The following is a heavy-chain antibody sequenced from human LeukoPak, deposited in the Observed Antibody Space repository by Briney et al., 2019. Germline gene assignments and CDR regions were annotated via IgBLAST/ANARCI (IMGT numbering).Heavy chain of an antibody. CDR1: GGSISSYY. Sequence: SETLSLTCTVSGGSISSYYWSWIRQPPGKGLEWIGYIYYSGSTNYNPSLKSRVTISVDASKNQFSLKLSSVTAADTAVYYCARHGSSWSFFDYWGQGTLVTVSS. J-gene: IGHJ4*02. CDR3: ARHGSSWSFFDY. V-gene: IGHV4-59*08. CDR2: IYYSGST. D-gene: IGHD6-13*01.